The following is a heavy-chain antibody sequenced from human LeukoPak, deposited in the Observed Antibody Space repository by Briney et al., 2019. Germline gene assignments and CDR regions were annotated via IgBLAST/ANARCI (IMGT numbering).Heavy chain of an antibody. CDR1: SFNFRMFA. Sequence: GGSLRLSCAASSFNFRMFAMTWLRQAPGKGLKWVSTLSGSGTNTFDADSVKGRFTITRDNSKNTLYLQMKNLRAEDTAVYYCAKYTSDPTSEVYYFDSWGQGTRVTVSS. D-gene: IGHD1-14*01. J-gene: IGHJ4*02. CDR2: LSGSGTNT. V-gene: IGHV3-23*01. CDR3: AKYTSDPTSEVYYFDS.